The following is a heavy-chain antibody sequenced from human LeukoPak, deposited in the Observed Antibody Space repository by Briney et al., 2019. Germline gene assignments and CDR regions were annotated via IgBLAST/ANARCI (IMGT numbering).Heavy chain of an antibody. CDR1: GYSFSNSW. CDR3: ARASGTYYNPFDY. Sequence: GESLKISCKGSGYSFSNSWIAWVRQMPGKGLEWMGIIYLGDSDTMYSPSFQGQVTISADKSISTAYLQWSSLKASDTAMYYCARASGTYYNPFDYWGQGTLVTVSS. V-gene: IGHV5-51*01. CDR2: IYLGDSDT. J-gene: IGHJ4*02. D-gene: IGHD3-10*01.